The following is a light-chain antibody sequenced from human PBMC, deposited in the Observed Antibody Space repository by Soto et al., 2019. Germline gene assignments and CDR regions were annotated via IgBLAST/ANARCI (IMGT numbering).Light chain of an antibody. CDR2: GAS. Sequence: EIVLTQSTGTLSLSPGERANLSCRASQSVSSSYLAWYQQKPGQAPRLLIYGASSRATGIPDRFSGSGSGKDFTLTISRLEPEDFAVYYCQQYSRSPRSFGQWTKVEIK. CDR3: QQYSRSPRS. J-gene: IGKJ1*01. CDR1: QSVSSSY. V-gene: IGKV3-20*01.